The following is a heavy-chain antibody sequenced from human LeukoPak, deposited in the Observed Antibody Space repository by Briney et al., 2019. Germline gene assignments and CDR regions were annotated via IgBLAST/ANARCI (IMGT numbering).Heavy chain of an antibody. V-gene: IGHV3-64*01. CDR2: ISSNGGST. Sequence: GGSLRLSCAASGFTFSSYAMHWVRQAPGKGLEYVSAISSNGGSTYYANSVKGRFTISRDNSKNTLYLQMGSLRAEDMAVYYCARSLYGDWGQGTLVTVSS. J-gene: IGHJ4*02. D-gene: IGHD3-3*01. CDR1: GFTFSSYA. CDR3: ARSLYGD.